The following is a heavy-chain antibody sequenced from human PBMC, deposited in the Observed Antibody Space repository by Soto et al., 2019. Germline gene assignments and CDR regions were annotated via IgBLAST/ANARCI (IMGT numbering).Heavy chain of an antibody. Sequence: PSETLSLTCSVSGGSISGGDYYWSWIRQPPGKGLEWIGYIYYSGSTYYTPSLKSRVTISVDTSKNQFSLKLSSVTAADTAGYYCARRIEFDWFDPWGQGTLVTVSS. D-gene: IGHD2-15*01. CDR1: GGSISGGDYY. J-gene: IGHJ5*02. CDR2: IYYSGST. CDR3: ARRIEFDWFDP. V-gene: IGHV4-30-4*01.